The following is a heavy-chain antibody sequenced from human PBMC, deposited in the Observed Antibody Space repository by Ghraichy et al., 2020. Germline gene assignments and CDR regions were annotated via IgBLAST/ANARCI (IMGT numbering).Heavy chain of an antibody. CDR3: ARVSTNGDFDY. Sequence: SETLSLTCTVSGGSISSYYWSWIRQPAGKGLEWIGRIFTSGSTNYNPSLKSRVTLSVDTSKNQFSLKVSSVTAADTAVYYCARVSTNGDFDYWGQGTLVTVSS. CDR2: IFTSGST. D-gene: IGHD2-8*01. V-gene: IGHV4-4*07. J-gene: IGHJ4*02. CDR1: GGSISSYY.